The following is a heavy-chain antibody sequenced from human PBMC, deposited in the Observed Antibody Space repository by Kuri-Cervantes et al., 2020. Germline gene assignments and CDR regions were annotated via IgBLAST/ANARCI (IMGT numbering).Heavy chain of an antibody. J-gene: IGHJ5*02. Sequence: GESLKISCAASGFTFSNYAMNRVRQAPGKGLEWVSAISGSGGTPYYADSVKGRFAISRDNSKNTLYLQMNSLRAEDTAVYYCAKFPPGWFDPWGQGTLVTVSS. CDR3: AKFPPGWFDP. V-gene: IGHV3-23*01. CDR2: ISGSGGTP. CDR1: GFTFSNYA.